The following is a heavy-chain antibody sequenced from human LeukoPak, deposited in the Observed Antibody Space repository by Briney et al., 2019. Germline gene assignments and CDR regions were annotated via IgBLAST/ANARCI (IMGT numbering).Heavy chain of an antibody. V-gene: IGHV4-4*02. CDR2: IYHSGST. D-gene: IGHD6-13*01. Sequence: PSETLSLTCAVSGGSISSSNWWSWVRQPPGKGLEWIGEIYHSGSTNYNPSLKSRVTISVDTSKNQFSLKLGSVTAADTAVYYCARGSDSSSWYSAYYYGMDVWGQGTTVTVSS. CDR3: ARGSDSSSWYSAYYYGMDV. CDR1: GGSISSSNW. J-gene: IGHJ6*02.